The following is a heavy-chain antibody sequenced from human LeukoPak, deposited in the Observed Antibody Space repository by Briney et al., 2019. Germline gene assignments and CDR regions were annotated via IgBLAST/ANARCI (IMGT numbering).Heavy chain of an antibody. D-gene: IGHD2-2*01. J-gene: IGHJ4*02. Sequence: PGGSLRLSCAASGFTFSTYAMHWVRQAPGKGLEYVSAISTNGDSTYYADSVKGRFTISRDISKNTLFLQMGSLRADDMAVYYCARWGSTSCYDYWGQGTLVTVSS. CDR2: ISTNGDST. CDR3: ARWGSTSCYDY. V-gene: IGHV3-64*02. CDR1: GFTFSTYA.